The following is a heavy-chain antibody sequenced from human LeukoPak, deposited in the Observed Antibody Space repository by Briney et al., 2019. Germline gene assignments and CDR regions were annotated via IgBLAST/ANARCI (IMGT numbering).Heavy chain of an antibody. V-gene: IGHV3-21*01. CDR2: ISSSSSYI. J-gene: IGHJ2*01. CDR3: ARDADVSGSHWYFDL. Sequence: GGSLRLSCAASGFTFSSYSMNWVRQAPGKGLEWVSSISSSSSYIYYADSVKGRFTISRDNAKNSLYLQMNSLRAEDTAVYYCARDADVSGSHWYFDLWGRGTLVTVSS. CDR1: GFTFSSYS. D-gene: IGHD3-16*01.